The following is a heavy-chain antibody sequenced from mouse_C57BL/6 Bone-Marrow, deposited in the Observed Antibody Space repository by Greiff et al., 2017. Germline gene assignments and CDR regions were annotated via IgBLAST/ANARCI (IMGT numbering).Heavy chain of an antibody. CDR3: ARWRLLQTLRYALDY. J-gene: IGHJ4*01. Sequence: QVQLQQSGAELARPGASVKLSCKASGYTFTSYGISWVKQRTGQGLEWIGEIYPRSGNTYYNEKFKGKATLTADKSSSTAYMELRSLTSEDSAVYVCARWRLLQTLRYALDYWGQGTSVTVSS. V-gene: IGHV1-81*01. CDR1: GYTFTSYG. D-gene: IGHD1-1*01. CDR2: IYPRSGNT.